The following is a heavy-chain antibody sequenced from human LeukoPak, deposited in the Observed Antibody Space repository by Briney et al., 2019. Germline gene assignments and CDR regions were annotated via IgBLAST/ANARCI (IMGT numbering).Heavy chain of an antibody. CDR3: ARVSGAAGTLKGMDV. V-gene: IGHV4-59*01. Sequence: PPQTLSPSSTVSGGSPSVYYWSCVRHPPGTGLEWIGYIYYSGNTNYNPSLKRRVTISVDTSKNQFSLKLSSVTAADTAVYDCARVSGAAGTLKGMDVWGQGTTVTVSS. D-gene: IGHD6-13*01. J-gene: IGHJ6*02. CDR2: IYYSGNT. CDR1: GGSPSVYY.